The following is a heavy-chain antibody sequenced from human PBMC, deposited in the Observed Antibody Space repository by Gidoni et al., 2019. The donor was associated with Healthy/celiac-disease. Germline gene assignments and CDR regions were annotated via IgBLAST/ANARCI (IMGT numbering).Heavy chain of an antibody. V-gene: IGHV3-30*18. CDR1: GFTFSSYG. CDR2: ISYDGSNK. Sequence: RSLRLSCAASGFTFSSYGMHWVRQAPGKGLEWVAVISYDGSNKYYADSVKGRFTISRDNSKNTLYLQMNSLRAEDTAVYYCAKSATMIVDNDAFDIWGQGTMVTVSS. J-gene: IGHJ3*02. D-gene: IGHD3-22*01. CDR3: AKSATMIVDNDAFDI.